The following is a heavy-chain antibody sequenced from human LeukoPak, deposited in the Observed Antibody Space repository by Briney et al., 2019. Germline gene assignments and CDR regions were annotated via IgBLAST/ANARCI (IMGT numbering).Heavy chain of an antibody. V-gene: IGHV3-53*01. D-gene: IGHD3-16*01. CDR3: ATAEGEN. CDR1: GFTVSSNH. J-gene: IGHJ4*02. CDR2: IYSGYGT. Sequence: GYLRLSCAASGFTVSSNHMSWVRQAPGKGLEWVSIIYSGYGTYYADSVKGRFTISRDNSKNTLYLQMNSLRAEDTAVYYCATAEGENWGQGTLVTVSS.